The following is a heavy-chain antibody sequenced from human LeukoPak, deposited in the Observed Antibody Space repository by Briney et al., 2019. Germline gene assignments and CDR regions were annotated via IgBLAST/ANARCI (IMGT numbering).Heavy chain of an antibody. V-gene: IGHV4-59*08. Sequence: SDTLSLTCTVSGGSISSYYWSWIRQSPGKGLEWIGYIHWRGSTSYNPSLKSRVTISVDTSKNQFSLRLSSVTAADTAVYSSARHGTSSDYYFAVDVWGQGTTVTVS. CDR1: GGSISSYY. D-gene: IGHD1-1*01. CDR3: ARHGTSSDYYFAVDV. J-gene: IGHJ6*02. CDR2: IHWRGST.